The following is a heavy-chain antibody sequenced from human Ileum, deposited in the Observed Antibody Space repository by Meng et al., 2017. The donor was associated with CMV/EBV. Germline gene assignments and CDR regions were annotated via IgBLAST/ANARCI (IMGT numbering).Heavy chain of an antibody. V-gene: IGHV1-2*02. D-gene: IGHD2-2*01. Sequence: ASVKVSCKASGYTFTGYYMHWVRQAPGQGREWMGWINPNSGGTNYAQNFQGRVTMTRDTSISTAYMELSRLRSDDTAVYYCARDRCSSTSCYPDWFDPWGQGTLVTVSS. CDR2: INPNSGGT. CDR1: GYTFTGYY. J-gene: IGHJ5*02. CDR3: ARDRCSSTSCYPDWFDP.